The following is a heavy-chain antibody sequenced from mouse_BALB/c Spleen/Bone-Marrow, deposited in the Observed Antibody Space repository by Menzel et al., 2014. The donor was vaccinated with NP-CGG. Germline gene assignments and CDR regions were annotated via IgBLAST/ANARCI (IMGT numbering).Heavy chain of an antibody. J-gene: IGHJ1*01. Sequence: QVQLKESGAELARPGASVKMSCEASGYTFTSYTMHWVKQRPGQGLEWIGYINPSSGYTNYNQRFKDKATLTADKSSSTAYMQLSSLTSEDSAVYYCAKGLIYYYGRRAGYFDVWGAGPTVTVSS. CDR3: AKGLIYYYGRRAGYFDV. CDR1: GYTFTSYT. D-gene: IGHD1-1*01. CDR2: INPSSGYT. V-gene: IGHV1-4*01.